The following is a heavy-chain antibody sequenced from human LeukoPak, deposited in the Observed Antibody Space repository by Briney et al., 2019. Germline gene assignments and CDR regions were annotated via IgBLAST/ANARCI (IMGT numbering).Heavy chain of an antibody. D-gene: IGHD3-22*01. CDR2: IYYSGSA. J-gene: IGHJ4*02. CDR3: ARLSGDTSGFSFDY. V-gene: IGHV4-59*01. Sequence: SETLSLTCTVSSGSINNYYWGWIRQPPGQGLEWIGYIYYSGSANYNPSLKSRVTISVDTSKKQFSLKLSSVTAADTAVYYCARLSGDTSGFSFDYWGQGTLVTVSS. CDR1: SGSINNYY.